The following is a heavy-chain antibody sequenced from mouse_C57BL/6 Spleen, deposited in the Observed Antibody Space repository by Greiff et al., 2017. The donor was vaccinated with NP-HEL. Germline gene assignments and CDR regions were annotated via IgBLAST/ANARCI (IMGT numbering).Heavy chain of an antibody. CDR2: IYPSDGET. CDR3: GRWEGNYEAY. V-gene: IGHV1-61*01. Sequence: QVQLQQPGAELVRPGSSVKLSCKASGYTFTSYWMHWVKQRPGQGLEWIGNIYPSDGETHYNQKFKDKATLTVDKSSSTAYMQLSSLTSEDSAVYYCGRWEGNYEAYWGQGTLVTVSA. D-gene: IGHD2-1*01. J-gene: IGHJ3*01. CDR1: GYTFTSYW.